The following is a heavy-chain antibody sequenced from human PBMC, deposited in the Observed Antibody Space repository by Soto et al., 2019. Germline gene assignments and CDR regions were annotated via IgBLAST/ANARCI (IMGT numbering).Heavy chain of an antibody. CDR1: GFDFTDYW. CDR2: IFPHDSDT. V-gene: IGHV5-51*01. D-gene: IGHD1-26*01. Sequence: PGESLKISCRASGFDFTDYWIAWVRQVPGKGLEWMGIIFPHDSDTRYNPSFQDQVSISADKSVSIAYLQWSSLQASDTGIYYCARQGTISNSRNWLDPWGQGTLVTVSS. CDR3: ARQGTISNSRNWLDP. J-gene: IGHJ5*02.